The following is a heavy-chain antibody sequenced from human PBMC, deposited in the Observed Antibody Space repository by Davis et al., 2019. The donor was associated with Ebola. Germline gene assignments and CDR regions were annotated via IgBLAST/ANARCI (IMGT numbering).Heavy chain of an antibody. V-gene: IGHV3-7*03. J-gene: IGHJ6*02. Sequence: PGGSLRLSCAASGFTFSSYWMSWVRQAPGKGLEWVANIKQDGSEKYYVDSVKGRFTISRDNAKNSLYLQMNSLRAEDTALYYCAKVGGYGDYVGRYYYGMDVWGQGTTVTVSS. CDR2: IKQDGSEK. CDR3: AKVGGYGDYVGRYYYGMDV. CDR1: GFTFSSYW. D-gene: IGHD4-17*01.